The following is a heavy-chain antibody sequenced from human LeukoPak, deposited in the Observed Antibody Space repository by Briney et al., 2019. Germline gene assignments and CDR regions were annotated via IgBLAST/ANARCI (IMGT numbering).Heavy chain of an antibody. J-gene: IGHJ4*02. V-gene: IGHV3-66*01. CDR2: IYTGGST. Sequence: GRSLRLSSAASGFTVSSNYMSWVRHAPGKGLEWVSVIYTGGSTYYADSVKGRFTISRDNSKNPLYLQMNSLRAEDTAVYYWARGPPNYYDSSGYYYGYYWGQGTLVTVSS. CDR1: GFTVSSNY. CDR3: ARGPPNYYDSSGYYYGYY. D-gene: IGHD3-22*01.